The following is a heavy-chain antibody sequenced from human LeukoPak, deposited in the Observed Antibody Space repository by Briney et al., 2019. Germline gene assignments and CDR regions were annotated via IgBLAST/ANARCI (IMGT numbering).Heavy chain of an antibody. Sequence: SETLSLTCTVSGGSIIGYYWSWIRQSPGKGLEWIGYIYYSGSTNYNPSLKSRVTISVDTSRNQFSLKLGSVTAADTAIYYCARISGYLTYWGQGTLVTVSS. CDR1: GGSIIGYY. D-gene: IGHD3-22*01. J-gene: IGHJ4*02. CDR3: ARISGYLTY. CDR2: IYYSGST. V-gene: IGHV4-59*01.